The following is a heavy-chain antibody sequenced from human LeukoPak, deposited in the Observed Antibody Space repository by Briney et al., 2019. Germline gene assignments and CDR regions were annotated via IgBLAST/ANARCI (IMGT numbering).Heavy chain of an antibody. Sequence: ASVKVSCKASGYTFTSYDISWVRQAPGQGLEWMGWISAYNGNTNYAQKLQGRVTMTTDTSTSTAYMELRSLRSDDTAVYYCARGPPSIAARVDGTSPYYYYYYMDVWGKGTTVTVSS. D-gene: IGHD6-6*01. V-gene: IGHV1-18*01. CDR1: GYTFTSYD. CDR2: ISAYNGNT. J-gene: IGHJ6*03. CDR3: ARGPPSIAARVDGTSPYYYYYYMDV.